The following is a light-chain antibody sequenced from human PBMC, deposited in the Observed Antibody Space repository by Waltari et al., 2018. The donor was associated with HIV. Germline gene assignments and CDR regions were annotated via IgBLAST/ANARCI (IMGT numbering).Light chain of an antibody. CDR2: KDR. Sequence: SYGLTKPPSVSVSPGQTATITCSGDTLPKQYGYWYQQKSGHAPVMVIYKDRERPSGIPGRFAGSSSATTATLTISGVQPEDEADYYCQSSDISGNYWVLGGGTKLTVL. CDR3: QSSDISGNYWV. J-gene: IGLJ2*01. V-gene: IGLV3-25*03. CDR1: TLPKQY.